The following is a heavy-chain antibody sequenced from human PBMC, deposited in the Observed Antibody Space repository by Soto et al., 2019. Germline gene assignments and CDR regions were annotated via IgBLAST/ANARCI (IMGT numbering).Heavy chain of an antibody. Sequence: GGSLRLSCAASGFTFSSYSMNWVRQAPGKRLEWVSSISSSSSYIYYADSVKGRFTISRDNAKNSLYLQMNSLRAEDTAVYYCASKGDDSRGYYGMDVWGQGTTVTVSS. CDR1: GFTFSSYS. J-gene: IGHJ6*02. CDR3: ASKGDDSRGYYGMDV. CDR2: ISSSSSYI. D-gene: IGHD3-22*01. V-gene: IGHV3-21*01.